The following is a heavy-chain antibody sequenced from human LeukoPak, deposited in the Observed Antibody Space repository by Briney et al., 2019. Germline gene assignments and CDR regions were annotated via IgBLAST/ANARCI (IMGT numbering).Heavy chain of an antibody. V-gene: IGHV3-30*03. CDR2: ISYDGSNK. CDR1: GFTFSSYG. D-gene: IGHD1-1*01. J-gene: IGHJ4*02. CDR3: ARSKWNAFDY. Sequence: GGSPRLSCAASGFTFSSYGMHWVRQAPGKGLEWVAVISYDGSNKYYADSVKGRFTISRDNSKNTLYLQMDSLRAEDTAVYYCARSKWNAFDYWGQGTLVTVSS.